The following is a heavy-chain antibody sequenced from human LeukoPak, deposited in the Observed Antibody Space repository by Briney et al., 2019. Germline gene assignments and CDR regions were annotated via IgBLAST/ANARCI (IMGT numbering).Heavy chain of an antibody. CDR1: GFTFSDYY. Sequence: GGSLRLSCAASGFTFSDYYMSWIRQAPGKGLEWVSSISSSSSYIYYADSVKGRFTISRDNAKNSLYLQMNSLRAEDTAVYYCARDRGYSPFDYWGQGTLVTVSS. CDR2: ISSSSSYI. CDR3: ARDRGYSPFDY. V-gene: IGHV3-11*06. D-gene: IGHD5-18*01. J-gene: IGHJ4*02.